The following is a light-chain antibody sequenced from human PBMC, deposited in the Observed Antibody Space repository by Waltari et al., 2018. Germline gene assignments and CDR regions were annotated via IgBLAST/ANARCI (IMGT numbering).Light chain of an antibody. J-gene: IGLJ2*01. Sequence: QSVLTQPPSVSGAPGQRITISCTGTSSNIEAGYDVHWYLQLPGTTPNLLILGNNNRPSPIPLLVAASKTATAAPPTITGIQSEDEAVYYCQSYDTSLSGVIFGGGTKLTVL. CDR1: SSNIEAGYD. CDR2: GNN. CDR3: QSYDTSLSGVI. V-gene: IGLV1-40*01.